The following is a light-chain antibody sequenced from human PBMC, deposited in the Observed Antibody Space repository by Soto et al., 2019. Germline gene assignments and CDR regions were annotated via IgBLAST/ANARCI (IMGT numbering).Light chain of an antibody. CDR2: AAS. J-gene: IGKJ2*02. CDR1: ENIRHY. CDR3: QQTYTMPCT. Sequence: DIRMAQSPSSLSASLGDRVTITCRASENIRHYLNWYQQKPGKAPTLLIYAASTLQSGVPSRFSGSGSGADFTLTISSLQPEDFASYYCQQTYTMPCTFGQGTKLEIK. V-gene: IGKV1-39*01.